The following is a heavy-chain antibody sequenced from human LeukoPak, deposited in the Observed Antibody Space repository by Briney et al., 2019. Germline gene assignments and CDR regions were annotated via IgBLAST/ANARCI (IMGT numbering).Heavy chain of an antibody. D-gene: IGHD6-6*01. CDR3: ARERAIASLRPYYFDY. CDR2: ISSSGSTI. CDR1: GFTFSDYY. V-gene: IGHV3-11*01. Sequence: PGGSLRLSRAASGFTFSDYYMSWIRQAPGKGLEWISYISSSGSTIYYADSVKGRFTISRDNARNSLYLQMNSLRAEDTAVYYCARERAIASLRPYYFDYWGQGTLVTVPS. J-gene: IGHJ4*02.